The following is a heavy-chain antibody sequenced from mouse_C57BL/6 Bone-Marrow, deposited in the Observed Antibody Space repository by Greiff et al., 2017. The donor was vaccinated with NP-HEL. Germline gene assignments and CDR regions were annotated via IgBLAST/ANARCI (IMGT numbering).Heavy chain of an antibody. J-gene: IGHJ1*03. D-gene: IGHD2-5*01. V-gene: IGHV14-4*01. CDR1: GFNIKDDY. CDR3: TPYSNYVGYFDV. CDR2: IDPENGDT. Sequence: VQLQQSGAELVRPGASVKLSCTASGFNIKDDYMHWVKQRPEQGLEWIGWIDPENGDTEYASKFQGKATITADTSSNTAYLQLSSLTSEDTAVYYCTPYSNYVGYFDVWGTGTTVTVSS.